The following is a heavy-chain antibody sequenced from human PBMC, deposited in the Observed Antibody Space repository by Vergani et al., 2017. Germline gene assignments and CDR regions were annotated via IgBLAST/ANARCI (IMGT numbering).Heavy chain of an antibody. CDR1: GFTFSSYW. D-gene: IGHD6-13*01. V-gene: IGHV3-74*01. CDR3: AKRPVEKFGYSLYGY. CDR2: INSDGSST. Sequence: EVQLVESGGGLVQPGGSLRLSCAASGFTFSSYWMHWVRQAPGKGLVWVSRINSDGSSTSYADSVKGRFTISRDNAKNTLYLQMNSLRAEDTAVYYCAKRPVEKFGYSLYGYWGQGTMVTVSS. J-gene: IGHJ3*01.